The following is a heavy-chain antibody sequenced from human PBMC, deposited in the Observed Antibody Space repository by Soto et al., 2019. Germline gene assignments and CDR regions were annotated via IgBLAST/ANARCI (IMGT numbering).Heavy chain of an antibody. CDR1: GGSISSGGYS. D-gene: IGHD3-9*01. CDR2: IYHSGST. Sequence: SETLSLNCAVSGGSISSGGYSWSWIRQPPGKGLEWIGYIYHSGSTYYNPSLKSRVTISVDRSKNQFSLKLSSVTAADTAVYYCARGPYDSPREGAFDIWGQGTMVTVSS. CDR3: ARGPYDSPREGAFDI. J-gene: IGHJ3*02. V-gene: IGHV4-30-2*01.